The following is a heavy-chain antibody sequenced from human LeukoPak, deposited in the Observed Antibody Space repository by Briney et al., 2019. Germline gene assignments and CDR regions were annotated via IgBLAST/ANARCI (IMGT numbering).Heavy chain of an antibody. CDR1: GFTFSSYA. J-gene: IGHJ4*02. CDR3: AREQNYDSSGYYYFDY. V-gene: IGHV3-23*01. CDR2: ISGSGGST. Sequence: GGSLRLSCAASGFTFSSYAMSWVRQAPGKGLEWVSAISGSGGSTYYADSVKGRFTISRDNSKNTLYLQMNSLRAEDTAVYYCAREQNYDSSGYYYFDYWGQGTLVTVSS. D-gene: IGHD3-22*01.